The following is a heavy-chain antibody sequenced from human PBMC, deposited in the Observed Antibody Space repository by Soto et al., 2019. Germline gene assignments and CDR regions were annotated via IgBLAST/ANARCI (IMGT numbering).Heavy chain of an antibody. D-gene: IGHD6-19*01. CDR3: ARRLIAVADTGYYFDY. V-gene: IGHV4-61*01. CDR1: GGSVSSGSYY. Sequence: PSETLSLICTVSGGSVSSGSYYWSWIRQSPGKGLEWVGYIYYSGSTNYNPSLKSRVTISVDTSKNQFSLKLSSVTAADTAVYYCARRLIAVADTGYYFDYWGQGTLVTVSS. CDR2: IYYSGST. J-gene: IGHJ4*02.